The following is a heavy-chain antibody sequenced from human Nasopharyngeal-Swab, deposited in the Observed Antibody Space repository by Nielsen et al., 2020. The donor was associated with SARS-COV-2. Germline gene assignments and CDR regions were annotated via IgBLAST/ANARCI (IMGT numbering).Heavy chain of an antibody. J-gene: IGHJ5*02. Sequence: SETLSLTCTVSGDSISRGYYWGWLRPPPGKELEWLGTIFHSGDANYTPSLKSRVTISVDTSKNQFSLKLTSVTAADTAVYYCAREWFGDYRFDPWGQGTLVTVSS. V-gene: IGHV4-38-2*02. CDR1: GDSISRGYY. CDR3: AREWFGDYRFDP. D-gene: IGHD3-10*01. CDR2: IFHSGDA.